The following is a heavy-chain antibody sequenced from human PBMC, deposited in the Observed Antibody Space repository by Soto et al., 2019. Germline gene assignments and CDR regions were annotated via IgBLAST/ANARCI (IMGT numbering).Heavy chain of an antibody. D-gene: IGHD6-19*01. CDR1: GFTFSNYA. V-gene: IGHV3-23*01. Sequence: EVQLLESGGGLVQPGGSLRLSCAGSGFTFSNYAMTWVRQAPGKGLEWVASISGNGATTYYAASGKGRFTFSRDNSKNTVHLQMNSLRGEDTAVYYCAKDRGGFTSGWEFFDFWGQGTRVTVSS. CDR2: ISGNGATT. J-gene: IGHJ4*02. CDR3: AKDRGGFTSGWEFFDF.